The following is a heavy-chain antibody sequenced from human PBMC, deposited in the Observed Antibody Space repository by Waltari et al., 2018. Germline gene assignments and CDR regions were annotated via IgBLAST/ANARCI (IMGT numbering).Heavy chain of an antibody. V-gene: IGHV1-2*06. D-gene: IGHD1-26*01. CDR2: INPNSGGT. CDR1: GYTFTGYY. CDR3: ARTNRGSHWACDY. Sequence: QVQLVQSGAEVKKPGASVKVSCKASGYTFTGYYMHWVRQAPGQGLEWMGRINPNSGGTNYAQKFQGRVTMTRDTSISTAYMELSRLRSEDSAMYYCARTNRGSHWACDYWGQGTRVTVSS. J-gene: IGHJ4*02.